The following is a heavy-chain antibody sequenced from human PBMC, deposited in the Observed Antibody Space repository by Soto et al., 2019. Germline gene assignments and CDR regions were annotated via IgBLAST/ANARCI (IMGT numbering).Heavy chain of an antibody. CDR1: GFMFTRST. CDR3: ERVGTGSSTPLDI. J-gene: IGHJ3*02. V-gene: IGHV3-21*01. D-gene: IGHD3-9*01. CDR2: ITSASDYI. Sequence: GGSLRLSCVASGFMFTRSTMNWVRQAPGKGLEWVSSITSASDYIFYADSVKGRFTISRDNAKNSLYLQMNSLRAEDTAVYYCERVGTGSSTPLDIWGQGTMVTVS.